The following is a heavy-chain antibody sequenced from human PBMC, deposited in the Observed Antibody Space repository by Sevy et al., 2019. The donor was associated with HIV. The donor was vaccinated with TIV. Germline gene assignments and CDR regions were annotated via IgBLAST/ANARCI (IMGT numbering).Heavy chain of an antibody. D-gene: IGHD2-21*01. CDR3: ARHAYCGGDCYKYFDY. J-gene: IGHJ4*02. CDR1: GYSFTSYW. CDR2: IDPSDSYS. V-gene: IGHV5-10-1*01. Sequence: GESLKISCKGSGYSFTSYWISWVRQMSGKGLEWMGRIDPSDSYSNNSPSFQGHVSISVDKSISTAYLQWSSLKASDTAMYYCARHAYCGGDCYKYFDYWGQGTLVTVSS.